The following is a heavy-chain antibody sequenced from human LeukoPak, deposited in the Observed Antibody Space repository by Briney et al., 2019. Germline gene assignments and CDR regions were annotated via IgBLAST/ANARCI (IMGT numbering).Heavy chain of an antibody. Sequence: PGGSLRLSCAASGFTFSNYAMNWVRQAPGKGLEWVSGISGSAGSTYYADSVKGRFTVSRDNSKNTLYLQMNSLRAEDTAVYYCAKDIVVVPAANNWFDPWGQGTLVTVSS. CDR1: GFTFSNYA. CDR3: AKDIVVVPAANNWFDP. D-gene: IGHD2-2*01. J-gene: IGHJ5*02. CDR2: ISGSAGST. V-gene: IGHV3-23*01.